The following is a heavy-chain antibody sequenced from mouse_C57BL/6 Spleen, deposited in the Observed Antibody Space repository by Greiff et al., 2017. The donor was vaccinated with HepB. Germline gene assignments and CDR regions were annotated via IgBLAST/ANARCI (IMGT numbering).Heavy chain of an antibody. CDR2: ISGGGGNT. J-gene: IGHJ1*03. CDR1: GFTFSSYT. Sequence: EVHLVESGGGLVKPGGSLKLSCAASGFTFSSYTMSWVRQTPEKRLEWVATISGGGGNTYYPDSVKGRFTISRDNAKNTLYLQMSSLRSEDTALYYCARRDSNNWYFDVWGTGTTVTVSS. V-gene: IGHV5-9*01. CDR3: ARRDSNNWYFDV. D-gene: IGHD2-5*01.